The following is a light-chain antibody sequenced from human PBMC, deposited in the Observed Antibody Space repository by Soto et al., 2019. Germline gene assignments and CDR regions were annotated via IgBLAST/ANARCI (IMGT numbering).Light chain of an antibody. V-gene: IGLV2-14*01. CDR2: EVS. J-gene: IGLJ1*01. CDR3: SSYTSSSTPYV. Sequence: QSALTQPASVSGSPGQSISISCTGTSSDIGDYNFVSWYQHHPGKAPKVIIYEVSNRPSGVSHRFAGSKSGNTASLTISGLQTEDEADYYCSSYTSSSTPYVFGTGTKVTVL. CDR1: SSDIGDYNF.